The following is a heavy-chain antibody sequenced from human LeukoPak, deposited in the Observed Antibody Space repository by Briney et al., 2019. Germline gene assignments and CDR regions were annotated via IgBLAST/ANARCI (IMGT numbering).Heavy chain of an antibody. V-gene: IGHV4-38-2*02. D-gene: IGHD2-2*01. J-gene: IGHJ3*02. CDR2: IYHSGRT. CDR1: GYSISSGYY. CDR3: ARAYCRSATCPRHDVFDI. Sequence: SETLSLTCTVSGYSISSGYYWGWVRQPPGKRLEWIGSIYHSGRTYYSPSLRSPVTISVDTSRNMFSLRLSSVTVADTAMYHRARAYCRSATCPRHDVFDIWGQGAMVTVSS.